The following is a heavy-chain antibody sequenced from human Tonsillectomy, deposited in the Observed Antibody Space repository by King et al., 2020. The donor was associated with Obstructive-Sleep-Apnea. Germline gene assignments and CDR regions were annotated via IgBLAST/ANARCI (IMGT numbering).Heavy chain of an antibody. D-gene: IGHD3-3*01. CDR1: GYXFTSHW. CDR2: INPSDSXL. Sequence: QLVQSGAEVKKPGESLKISCKGSGYXFTSHWISWVRQMPGKGXEWMGRINPSDSXLNSSPSIQGHVPLSAXKXTSPXYLXXSRLKASDTAMYYCARRXGDFDYWGQGTLVTVSS. CDR3: ARRXGDFDY. V-gene: IGHV5-10-1*01. J-gene: IGHJ4*02.